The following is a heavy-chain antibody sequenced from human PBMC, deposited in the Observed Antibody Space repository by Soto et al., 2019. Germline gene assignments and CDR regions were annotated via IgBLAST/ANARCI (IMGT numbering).Heavy chain of an antibody. CDR3: TTDLIIRPYYYDSSGYLYYFDY. CDR1: GFTFSNAW. V-gene: IGHV3-15*07. Sequence: GGSLRLSCAASGFTFSNAWMNWVRQAPGKGLEWVGRIKSKTDGGTTDYAAPGKGRFTISRDDSKNTLYLQMNSLKTEDTAVYYCTTDLIIRPYYYDSSGYLYYFDYWGQGTLVTVSS. J-gene: IGHJ4*02. CDR2: IKSKTDGGTT. D-gene: IGHD3-22*01.